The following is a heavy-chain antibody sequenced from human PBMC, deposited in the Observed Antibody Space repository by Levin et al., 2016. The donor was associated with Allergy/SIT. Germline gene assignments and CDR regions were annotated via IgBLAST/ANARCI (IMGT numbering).Heavy chain of an antibody. J-gene: IGHJ4*02. CDR3: ARDRRGFVDTAMVH. CDR2: ISAYNGNT. CDR1: GYTFTSYG. Sequence: ASVKVSCKASGYTFTSYGISWVRQAPGQGLEWMGWISAYNGNTNYAQKLQGRVTMTTDTSTSTAYMELRSLRSDDTAVYYCARDRRGFVDTAMVHWGQGTLVTVSS. V-gene: IGHV1-18*04. D-gene: IGHD5-18*01.